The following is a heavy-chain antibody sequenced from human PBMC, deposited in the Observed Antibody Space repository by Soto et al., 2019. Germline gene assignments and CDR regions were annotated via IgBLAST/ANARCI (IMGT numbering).Heavy chain of an antibody. Sequence: QVQLQQWGAGLLKPSETLSLTCAVYTGSFSGYFWSWIRQSPEKGLEWIGEINYSGVTSYNPSLKSRAIISVDTIKKQISLNLNSVTDADTAVYYCARGQYHGSWYFDLWGRGTLVTVSS. D-gene: IGHD2-2*01. CDR3: ARGQYHGSWYFDL. V-gene: IGHV4-34*01. J-gene: IGHJ2*01. CDR1: TGSFSGYF. CDR2: INYSGVT.